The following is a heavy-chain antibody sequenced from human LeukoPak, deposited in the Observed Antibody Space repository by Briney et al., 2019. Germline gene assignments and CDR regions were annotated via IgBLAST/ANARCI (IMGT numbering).Heavy chain of an antibody. CDR1: GFTFSSYY. D-gene: IGHD3-22*01. CDR3: ARRPRPYDSSGYYYAGALDI. J-gene: IGHJ3*02. V-gene: IGHV4-59*08. Sequence: SETLTLTCTASGFTFSSYYMSWIRQPPGKGLEWMAYINYIGSTNYNPSLKSRVTISVDTSKNQFSLKLSSVTAADTAVYYCARRPRPYDSSGYYYAGALDIWGQGTMVTVSS. CDR2: INYIGST.